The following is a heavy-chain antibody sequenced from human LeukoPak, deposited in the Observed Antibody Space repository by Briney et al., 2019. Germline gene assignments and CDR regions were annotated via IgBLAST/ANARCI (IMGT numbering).Heavy chain of an antibody. CDR2: ISGSGGST. D-gene: IGHD2-8*01. J-gene: IGHJ3*02. CDR1: GFTFSSYA. Sequence: PGGSLRLSCAASGFTFSSYAMSWVRQAPGKGLEWVSAISGSGGSTYYADSVKGRFTISRDNSKNTLYLQMNSLRAEDTAVYYCARVYLGYCTNGVCAGAFDIWGQGTMVTVSS. CDR3: ARVYLGYCTNGVCAGAFDI. V-gene: IGHV3-23*01.